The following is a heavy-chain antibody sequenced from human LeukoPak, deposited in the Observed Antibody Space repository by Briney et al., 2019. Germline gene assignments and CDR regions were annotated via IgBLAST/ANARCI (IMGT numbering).Heavy chain of an antibody. CDR1: GYTFTSYG. CDR3: ARLRAAATSGMDV. Sequence: ASVKVFCKASGYTFTSYGISWVRQAPGQGLEWMGWISAYNGNTNYAQKLQGRVTMTTDTSTNTAYMELRSLRSDDTAVYYCARLRAAATSGMDVWGQGTTVTVSS. D-gene: IGHD6-13*01. V-gene: IGHV1-18*01. J-gene: IGHJ6*02. CDR2: ISAYNGNT.